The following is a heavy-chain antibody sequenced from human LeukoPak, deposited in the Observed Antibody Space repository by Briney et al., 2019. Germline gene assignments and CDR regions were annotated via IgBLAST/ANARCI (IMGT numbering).Heavy chain of an antibody. D-gene: IGHD3-22*01. CDR1: GGSISNYF. CDR3: ARGVSMIVVVIHDWYFDL. CDR2: VYNGGST. V-gene: IGHV4-59*08. Sequence: PSETLSLTCTVSGGSISNYFWNWIRQSPGKRLEWIGFVYNGGSTNYNPSLKSRVTMSVDTSKNQFSLKMSSVTATDTAVYYCARGVSMIVVVIHDWYFDLWGRGTLVTVSS. J-gene: IGHJ2*01.